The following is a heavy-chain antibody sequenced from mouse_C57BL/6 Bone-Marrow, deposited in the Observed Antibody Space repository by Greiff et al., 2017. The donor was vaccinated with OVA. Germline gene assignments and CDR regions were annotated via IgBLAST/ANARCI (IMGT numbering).Heavy chain of an antibody. CDR1: GFNIKDDY. CDR3: TTYRY. J-gene: IGHJ2*01. V-gene: IGHV14-4*01. CDR2: IDPENGDT. Sequence: EVQLQESGAELVRPGASVKLSCTASGFNIKDDYMHWVKERPEQGLEWIGWIDPENGDTEYASKFQGKATITADTSSKTVYLHLSSLTSEATAVYYGTTYRYWGQGTTLTVSS.